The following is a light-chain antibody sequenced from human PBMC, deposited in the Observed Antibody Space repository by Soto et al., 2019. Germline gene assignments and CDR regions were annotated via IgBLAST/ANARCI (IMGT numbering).Light chain of an antibody. CDR2: GVT. CDR1: HNDIGTYDY. J-gene: IGLJ1*01. V-gene: IGLV2-14*03. Sequence: QSALTQPTSVSGSPGQSITISCTGNHNDIGTYDYVSWYQQHPGRAPRLLIHGVTTRPSGISGCFSVSKSGLTASLTISGLQPEDEADYYCSSFTSNRIYVFGPGTKVTVL. CDR3: SSFTSNRIYV.